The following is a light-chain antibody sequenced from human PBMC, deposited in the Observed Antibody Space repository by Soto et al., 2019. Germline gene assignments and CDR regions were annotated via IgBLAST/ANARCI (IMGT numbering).Light chain of an antibody. CDR2: EVS. J-gene: IGLJ1*01. V-gene: IGLV2-14*01. Sequence: QSVLTQPASVSLSPGHAITMSWTGTSSDVGGYNYVSWYQQHPGKAPKLMIYEVSNRPSGVSNRFSGSKSGNTASLTISGLQAEDEADYYCSSYTSSSTLDYVFGTGTRSPP. CDR3: SSYTSSSTLDYV. CDR1: SSDVGGYNY.